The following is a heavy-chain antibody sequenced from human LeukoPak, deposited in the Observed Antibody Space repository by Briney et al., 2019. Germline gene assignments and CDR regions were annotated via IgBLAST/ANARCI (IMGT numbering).Heavy chain of an antibody. Sequence: ASVKVSCKASGYTFTSYDINWVRQATGQGLEWMGWMNPNSGNTGYAQKFQGRVTTTTDTSTSTAYMELRSLRSDDTAVYYCARYYPHYDFWSGYYSYYFDYWGQGTLVTVSS. CDR1: GYTFTSYD. D-gene: IGHD3-3*01. CDR2: MNPNSGNT. V-gene: IGHV1-8*01. J-gene: IGHJ4*02. CDR3: ARYYPHYDFWSGYYSYYFDY.